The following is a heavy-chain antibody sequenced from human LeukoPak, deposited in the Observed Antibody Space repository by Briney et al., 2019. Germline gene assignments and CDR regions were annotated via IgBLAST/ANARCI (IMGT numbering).Heavy chain of an antibody. CDR1: GFTVSNKY. J-gene: IGHJ4*02. V-gene: IGHV3-53*01. Sequence: GGSLRLSCAASGFTVSNKYMTWVRQVPGQGLEWVSVIYSDGSTYYADSVKGRFTTSRDNSKNTLYLQMNSLRAEDTAVYYCARNPRSSQQLVSYWGQRTLVTVSS. D-gene: IGHD6-13*01. CDR2: IYSDGST. CDR3: ARNPRSSQQLVSY.